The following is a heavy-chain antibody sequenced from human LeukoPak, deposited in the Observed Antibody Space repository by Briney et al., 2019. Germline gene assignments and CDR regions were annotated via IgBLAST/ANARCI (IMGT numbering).Heavy chain of an antibody. CDR3: ARDLPAVVVVGDAFDI. D-gene: IGHD2-2*01. Sequence: GGSLRLSCAASGFTFSSYSMNWVRQAPGKGLEWVSSISSSSSYIYYADSVKGRFTISRDNAKNSLYLQMNSLRAEDTAVYYCARDLPAVVVVGDAFDIWGQGTMVTVSS. J-gene: IGHJ3*02. CDR2: ISSSSSYI. V-gene: IGHV3-21*01. CDR1: GFTFSSYS.